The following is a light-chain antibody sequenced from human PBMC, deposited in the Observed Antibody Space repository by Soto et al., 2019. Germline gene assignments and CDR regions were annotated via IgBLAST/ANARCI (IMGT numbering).Light chain of an antibody. V-gene: IGKV3D-20*02. J-gene: IGKJ5*01. CDR2: GTS. CDR3: QQRSSWPIT. CDR1: QRVSNNY. Sequence: EIVLTQSPATLSLSPGESATLSCGASQRVSNNYLAWYQQRPGQAPRLLIYGTSSRATGIPDRFSGSGSGTDFTLTISRLEPEDFAVYYCQQRSSWPITFGQGTRLEIK.